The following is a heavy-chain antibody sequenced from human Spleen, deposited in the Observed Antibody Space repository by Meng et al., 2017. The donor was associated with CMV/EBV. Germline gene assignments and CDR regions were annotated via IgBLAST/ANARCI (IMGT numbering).Heavy chain of an antibody. D-gene: IGHD6-13*01. V-gene: IGHV4-4*07. Sequence: QVQVPEPGPGLQTPSVTRSLSGIVSGSSISSYYWSWLRQPAGKELEWIGRIYTSGSTNYNPSLKSRVTMSVGTSKNQFSLKLSSVTAADTAVYYCARDPAAGFFDYWGQGTLVTVSS. CDR3: ARDPAAGFFDY. CDR1: GSSISSYY. J-gene: IGHJ4*02. CDR2: IYTSGST.